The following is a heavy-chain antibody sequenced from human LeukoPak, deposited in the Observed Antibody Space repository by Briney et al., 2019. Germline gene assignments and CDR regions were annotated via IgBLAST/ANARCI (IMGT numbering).Heavy chain of an antibody. D-gene: IGHD3-22*01. CDR3: ASYSYYYDSSGYFDY. V-gene: IGHV4-59*01. J-gene: IGHJ4*02. CDR1: GGSISSYY. CDR2: IYYSGST. Sequence: SETLSLTCTVSGGSISSYYWSWIRQPPGKGLEWIGYIYYSGSTNYNPSLKSRVTISVDTSKNQFSLKLSSVTAADTAVYYCASYSYYYDSSGYFDYWGQGTLVTVSS.